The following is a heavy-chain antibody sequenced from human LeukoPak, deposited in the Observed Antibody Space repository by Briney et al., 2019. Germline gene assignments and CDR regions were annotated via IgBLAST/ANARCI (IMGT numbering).Heavy chain of an antibody. D-gene: IGHD3-10*01. CDR2: ISYSGST. V-gene: IGHV4-39*01. CDR1: GDSISSRSYY. J-gene: IGHJ4*02. Sequence: SETLSLTCTVSGDSISSRSYYWGWIRQPPGKGLEWIGSISYSGSTYYNPSLKSRVTISVDTSKNQFSLKLSSVTAADTAVYYCARRLGGVVWFGELFFDYWGQGTLVTVSS. CDR3: ARRLGGVVWFGELFFDY.